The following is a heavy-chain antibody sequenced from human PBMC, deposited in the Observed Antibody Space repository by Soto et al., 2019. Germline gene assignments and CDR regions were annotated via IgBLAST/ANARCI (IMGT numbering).Heavy chain of an antibody. Sequence: QVRLEQSGPEVKKTGASVKVSCKASGYTFTSYGISWVRQAPGQGLEWMGWINIYSGDANYAQSFQGRVTMTRHTSTNTVYMEMSTLRSDDTAVYYCARALYYYDNSGLAYWGQGTLVAVSS. CDR2: INIYSGDA. D-gene: IGHD3-22*01. CDR3: ARALYYYDNSGLAY. J-gene: IGHJ4*02. CDR1: GYTFTSYG. V-gene: IGHV1-18*01.